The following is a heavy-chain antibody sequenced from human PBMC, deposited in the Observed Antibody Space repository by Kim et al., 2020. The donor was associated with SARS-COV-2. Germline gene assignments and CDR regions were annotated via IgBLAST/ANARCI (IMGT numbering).Heavy chain of an antibody. CDR1: GFAFHHSA. D-gene: IGHD2-21*02. J-gene: IGHJ2*01. V-gene: IGHV3-23*05. CDR2: IFGSGFGT. CDR3: VKHLHVTSVTFYWYFEL. Sequence: GGSLSLSCAASGFAFHHSAMSWVRQAPGKGLEWVSGIFGSGFGTYYADSVKGRFSISRDNSKNILSLQMSDLRVEDTAVYYCVKHLHVTSVTFYWYFELWGRGTLVAVSS.